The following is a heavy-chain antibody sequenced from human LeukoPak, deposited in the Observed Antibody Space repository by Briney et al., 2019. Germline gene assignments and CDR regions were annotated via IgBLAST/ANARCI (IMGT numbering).Heavy chain of an antibody. Sequence: GGSLRLSCAASGFTFSNAWMSWVRQAPGKGLEWVGRIKSKTDVGTTDYAAPVKGRFTISRDDSKNTLYLQMNSLKTEDTAVYYCTTGSDYYGSGSYYPFDYWGQGTLVTVSS. CDR3: TTGSDYYGSGSYYPFDY. CDR2: IKSKTDVGTT. J-gene: IGHJ4*02. V-gene: IGHV3-15*01. D-gene: IGHD3-10*01. CDR1: GFTFSNAW.